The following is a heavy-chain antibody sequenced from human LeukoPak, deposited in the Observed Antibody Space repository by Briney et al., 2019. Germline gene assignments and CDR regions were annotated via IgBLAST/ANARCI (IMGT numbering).Heavy chain of an antibody. CDR1: GYTFTSYY. Sequence: GASVKVSCKASGYTFTSYYMHWVRQAPGQGLEWMGGIIPIFGTANYAQKFQGRVTITADESTSTAYMELSSLRSEDTAVYYCARELKEMDPDDYYYYYYMDVWGKGTTVTVSS. V-gene: IGHV1-69*13. CDR2: IIPIFGTA. D-gene: IGHD2-8*01. J-gene: IGHJ6*03. CDR3: ARELKEMDPDDYYYYYYMDV.